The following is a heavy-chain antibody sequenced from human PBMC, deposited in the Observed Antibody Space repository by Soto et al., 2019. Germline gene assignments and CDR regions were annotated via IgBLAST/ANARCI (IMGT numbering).Heavy chain of an antibody. CDR2: VYYTGTS. D-gene: IGHD3-3*01. CDR1: GGSISSYY. Sequence: QVQLQESDPGLVRPSETLSLTCSVSGGSISSYYWSWIRQPPGKGLEWIGYVYYTGTSNYSPSLKSRVTMSVDTSRNLFSLKLSSVTPADTAVYYCARGPNYDFWSGYFRGWGQGALVTVSS. CDR3: ARGPNYDFWSGYFRG. J-gene: IGHJ4*02. V-gene: IGHV4-59*01.